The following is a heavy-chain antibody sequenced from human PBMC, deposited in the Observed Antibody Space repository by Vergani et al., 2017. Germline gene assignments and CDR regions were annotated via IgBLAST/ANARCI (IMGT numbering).Heavy chain of an antibody. V-gene: IGHV4-39*01. CDR1: GGSISSSSYY. D-gene: IGHD6-13*01. J-gene: IGHJ4*02. CDR3: ARYYSSSWYVDY. Sequence: QLQLQESGPGLVKPSETLSLTCTVSGGSISSSSYYWGWIRQPPGKGLEWIGSIYYSGSTYYSPSLKSRVTISVDTSKNQFSLKLSSVTAADTAVYYCARYYSSSWYVDYWGQGTLVTVSS. CDR2: IYYSGST.